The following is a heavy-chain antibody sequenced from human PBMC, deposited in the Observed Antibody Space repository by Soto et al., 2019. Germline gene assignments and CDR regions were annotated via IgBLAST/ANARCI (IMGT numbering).Heavy chain of an antibody. CDR1: GFNFDNYG. CDR2: ITYDGSFQ. CDR3: AKDRVGGTFYTPLAF. V-gene: IGHV3-30*18. J-gene: IGHJ4*02. Sequence: CQASGFNFDNYGMHWVRQAPGKGLEWVAVITYDGSFQYYADSVKGRFTISRDNSKNTLSLHLNTLKPEDTAVYHCAKDRVGGTFYTPLAFWGQGTLVTVSS. D-gene: IGHD1-7*01.